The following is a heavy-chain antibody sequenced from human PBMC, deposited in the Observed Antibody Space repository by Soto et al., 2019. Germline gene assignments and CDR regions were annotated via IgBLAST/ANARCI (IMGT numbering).Heavy chain of an antibody. CDR1: GYTFTTYY. CDR2: INSNGGST. V-gene: IGHV1-46*01. D-gene: IGHD2-15*01. Sequence: QVQLVQSGAEVKRPGASVKVSCKASGYTFTTYYMHWVRQDPGQGLEWLGIINSNGGSTTYAQKFQGRVTMTRDTATSTVYLELSSLRSEDTAVYYCARAGYCSGGTCFHGNCDYWGQGTLVTVSA. J-gene: IGHJ4*02. CDR3: ARAGYCSGGTCFHGNCDY.